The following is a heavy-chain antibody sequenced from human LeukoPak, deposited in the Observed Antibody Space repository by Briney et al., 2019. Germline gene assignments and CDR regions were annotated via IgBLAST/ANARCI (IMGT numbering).Heavy chain of an antibody. CDR2: INQDGSEK. V-gene: IGHV3-7*01. J-gene: IGHJ4*02. CDR3: ARGYSSTLFDY. CDR1: GFPFSSYW. D-gene: IGHD2-2*01. Sequence: GGSLRLSCEASGFPFSSYWMTWVRQAPGKGLEWVANINQDGSEKYYVGSVRGRFTISRDNAKNSLFLQMNSLRAEDTAVYYCARGYSSTLFDYWGQGTLVTVSS.